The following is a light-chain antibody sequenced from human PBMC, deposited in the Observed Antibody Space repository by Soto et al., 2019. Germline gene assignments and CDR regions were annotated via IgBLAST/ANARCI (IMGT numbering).Light chain of an antibody. CDR1: SSNIGSNY. V-gene: IGLV1-47*01. CDR3: ATWDDSLSNYV. CDR2: RNN. Sequence: HSVLTQPPSASGIPGQRVTISCSGSSSNIGSNYVYWYQHLTGTAPKPLIYRNNQRPSGVPDRFSGSKSGTSASLAISGLRSEDEADYYCATWDDSLSNYVFGTGTKVTVL. J-gene: IGLJ1*01.